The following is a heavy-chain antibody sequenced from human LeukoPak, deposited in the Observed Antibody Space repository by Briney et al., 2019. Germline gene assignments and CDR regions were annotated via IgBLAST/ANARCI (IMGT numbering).Heavy chain of an antibody. V-gene: IGHV1-2*02. CDR1: GYTLTELS. CDR2: INPNSGGT. D-gene: IGHD2-2*01. J-gene: IGHJ4*02. Sequence: ASVKVSCKVSGYTLTELSMHWVRQAPGQGLEWMGWINPNSGGTNYAQKFQGRVTMTRDTSISTAYMELSRLRSDDTAVYYCARAVEEGYIVVVPAAMDYWGQGTLVTVSS. CDR3: ARAVEEGYIVVVPAAMDY.